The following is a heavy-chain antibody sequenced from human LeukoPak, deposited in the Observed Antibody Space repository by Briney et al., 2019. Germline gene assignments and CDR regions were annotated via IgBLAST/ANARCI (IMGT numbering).Heavy chain of an antibody. CDR2: ITTTGSSI. CDR1: GFTFSDYY. D-gene: IGHD5-24*01. CDR3: ARKRRDSYYFDY. J-gene: IGHJ4*02. Sequence: GGSLRLSCAASGFTFSDYYMSWIRQAPGKGLEWVSYITTTGSSIYYADSVKGRFTISRDNAKNSLYLQMNSLRAEDTAVYYCARKRRDSYYFDYWGQGTLVTVSS. V-gene: IGHV3-11*04.